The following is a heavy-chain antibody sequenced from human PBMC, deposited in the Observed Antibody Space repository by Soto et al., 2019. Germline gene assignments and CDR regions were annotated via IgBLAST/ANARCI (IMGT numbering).Heavy chain of an antibody. CDR3: ARVFYDYGDYGGFDY. CDR1: GFTFSSYA. J-gene: IGHJ4*02. CDR2: ISYDGSNK. Sequence: GGSLRLSCAASGFTFSSYAMHWVRQAPGKGLEWVAVISYDGSNKYYADSVKGRFTISRDNSKNTLYLQMNSLRAEDTAVYYCARVFYDYGDYGGFDYWGQGTLVTVSS. D-gene: IGHD4-17*01. V-gene: IGHV3-30-3*01.